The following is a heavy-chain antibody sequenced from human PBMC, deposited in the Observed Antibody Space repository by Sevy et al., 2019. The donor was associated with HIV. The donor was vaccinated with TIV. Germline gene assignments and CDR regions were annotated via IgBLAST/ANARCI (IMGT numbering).Heavy chain of an antibody. D-gene: IGHD1-20*01. CDR3: ARDGLTYGGMDV. CDR2: TFYRSNWYN. CDR1: GDSVSSNNVA. V-gene: IGHV6-1*01. J-gene: IGHJ6*02. Sequence: SQTLSLTCAISGDSVSSNNVAWNWIRQSPSRGLEWLGRTFYRSNWYNDYAVSVKGRITINPDTSKNQLSLQLTSVTPEDTAVYYCARDGLTYGGMDVWGQGTTVTVSS.